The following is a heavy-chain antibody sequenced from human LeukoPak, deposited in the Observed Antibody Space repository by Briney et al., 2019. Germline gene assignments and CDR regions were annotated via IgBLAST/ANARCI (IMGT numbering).Heavy chain of an antibody. CDR3: ASSIAAAGEY. J-gene: IGHJ4*02. CDR2: IYTSGST. V-gene: IGHV4-61*02. CDR1: GGSISGGSYY. D-gene: IGHD6-13*01. Sequence: SETLSLTCTVSGGSISGGSYYWSWIRQPAGKGLEWIGRIYTSGSTNYNPSLKSRVTISVDTSKNQFSLKLSSVTAADTAVYYCASSIAAAGEYWGQGTLVTVSS.